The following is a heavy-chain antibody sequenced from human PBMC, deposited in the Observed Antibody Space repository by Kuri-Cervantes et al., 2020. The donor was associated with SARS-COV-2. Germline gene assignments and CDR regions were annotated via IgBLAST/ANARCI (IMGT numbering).Heavy chain of an antibody. CDR3: ARGPTFPHYYYMDV. CDR2: MNPNSGNT. CDR1: GYTFTSYD. V-gene: IGHV1-8*03. J-gene: IGHJ6*03. Sequence: ASVKVSCKASGYTFTSYDINWVRQATGQGLEWMGWMNPNSGNTGYAQKFQGRVTITRNTSISTAYMELSSLRSEDTAVYYCARGPTFPHYYYMDVWGKGTTVTVSS.